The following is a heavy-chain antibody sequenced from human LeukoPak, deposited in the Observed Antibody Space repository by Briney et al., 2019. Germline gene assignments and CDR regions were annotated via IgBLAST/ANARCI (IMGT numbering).Heavy chain of an antibody. CDR2: IIPIFGTA. CDR3: ARDAYVGATTPENYYGMDV. V-gene: IGHV1-69*13. D-gene: IGHD1-26*01. Sequence: GASVKVSCKASGGTFSSYATSWVRRAPGQGLEWMGGIIPIFGTANYAQKFQGRVTITADESTSTAYMELSSLRSEDTAVYYCARDAYVGATTPENYYGMDVWGQGTTVTVSS. CDR1: GGTFSSYA. J-gene: IGHJ6*02.